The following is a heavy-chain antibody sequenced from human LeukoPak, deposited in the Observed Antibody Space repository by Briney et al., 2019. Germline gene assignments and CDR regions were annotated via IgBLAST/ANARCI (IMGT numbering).Heavy chain of an antibody. CDR3: ARNVGSGYYYYFDY. Sequence: GGSLRLSCAASGFTFDDHGMSWVRQAPGTGLEWVSGIKWDGGSTGYEDTVKGRFTLSRDNAKNSLYLQMNSLRAEDTALYYCARNVGSGYYYYFDYWGQGTLVTVSS. D-gene: IGHD3-22*01. V-gene: IGHV3-20*04. CDR1: GFTFDDHG. CDR2: IKWDGGST. J-gene: IGHJ4*02.